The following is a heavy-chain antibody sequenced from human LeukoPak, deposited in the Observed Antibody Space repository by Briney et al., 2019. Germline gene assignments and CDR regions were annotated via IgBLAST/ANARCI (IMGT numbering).Heavy chain of an antibody. D-gene: IGHD3-22*01. J-gene: IGHJ4*02. V-gene: IGHV5-51*01. CDR2: IYPGDSDT. Sequence: GGPLKISCKDSGYSFTSYWIGWVRQMPGKGLEWMGIIYPGDSDTRYSPSFQGQVTISADKSISTAYLQWTSLKASDTAMYYCARQYYDSSGYHLYFDYWGQGTLVTVSS. CDR3: ARQYYDSSGYHLYFDY. CDR1: GYSFTSYW.